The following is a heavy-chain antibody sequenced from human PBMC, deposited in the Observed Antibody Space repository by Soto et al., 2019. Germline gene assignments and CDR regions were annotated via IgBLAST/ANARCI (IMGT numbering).Heavy chain of an antibody. Sequence: QVQLVESGGGVVQPGRSLRLSCAASGFTFSSYGMHWVRQAPGKGLEWVAVIWYGGSNKYYADSVKGRFTISRDNSTNTLYLQMNSLRAEDTAVYYCARDGYCSGGSCYSVPVFDYWGQGTLVTVSS. V-gene: IGHV3-33*01. D-gene: IGHD2-15*01. CDR3: ARDGYCSGGSCYSVPVFDY. J-gene: IGHJ4*02. CDR2: IWYGGSNK. CDR1: GFTFSSYG.